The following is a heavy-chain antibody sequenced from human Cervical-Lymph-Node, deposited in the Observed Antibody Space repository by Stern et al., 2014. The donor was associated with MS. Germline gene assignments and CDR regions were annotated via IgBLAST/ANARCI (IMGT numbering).Heavy chain of an antibody. CDR3: ARVRDSSSWTLYHTRIFDY. V-gene: IGHV4-31*03. CDR1: GGSISSGGYY. D-gene: IGHD6-13*01. J-gene: IGHJ4*02. CDR2: IYYSGST. Sequence: QLQLQESGPGLVKPSQTLSLTCTVSGGSISSGGYYWSWIRQHPGKGLEWIGYIYYSGSTYYNPSLKSRVTISVDTSKNQFSLKLSSVTAADTAVYYCARVRDSSSWTLYHTRIFDYWGQGTLVTVSS.